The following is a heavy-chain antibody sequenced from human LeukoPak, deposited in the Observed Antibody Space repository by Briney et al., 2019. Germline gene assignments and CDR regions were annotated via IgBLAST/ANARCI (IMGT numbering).Heavy chain of an antibody. CDR3: AKGLAVAGHFDY. V-gene: IGHV3-23*01. D-gene: IGHD6-19*01. J-gene: IGHJ4*02. Sequence: GGSLRLSCAASGFTFSSHAMSWVRQAPGKGLEWVSAISGSGGSTYYADSVKGRFTISRDKSKNTLYLQMNSLRAEDTAVYYCAKGLAVAGHFDYWGQGSLVTVSS. CDR1: GFTFSSHA. CDR2: ISGSGGST.